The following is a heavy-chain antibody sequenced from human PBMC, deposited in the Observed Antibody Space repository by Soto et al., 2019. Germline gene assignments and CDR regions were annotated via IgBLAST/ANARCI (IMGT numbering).Heavy chain of an antibody. CDR3: AHRHDYGELRS. CDR2: IYWNDDQ. CDR1: GFSFTTNGVG. D-gene: IGHD4-17*01. V-gene: IGHV2-5*01. Sequence: QITLKESGPTLVKPTQTLTLTCTFSGFSFTTNGVGVGWIRQPPGKALEWLTLIYWNDDQLYSPSLKSRFTIPTDTTKKQVVPTMTNMDPVDTATYYCAHRHDYGELRSWGQGILVTVSS. J-gene: IGHJ4*02.